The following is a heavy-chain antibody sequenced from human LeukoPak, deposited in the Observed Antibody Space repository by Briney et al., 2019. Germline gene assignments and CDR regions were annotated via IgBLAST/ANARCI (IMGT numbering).Heavy chain of an antibody. CDR2: IYHSGST. CDR1: GGSISSGGYS. Sequence: SETLSLTCAVSGGSISSGGYSWSWIRQPPGKGLEWIGYIYHSGSTYYNPSLKSRVTISVDRSKNQSSLKLSSVTAADTAVYYCASGDRGYFDYRGQGTLVTVSS. D-gene: IGHD7-27*01. CDR3: ASGDRGYFDY. J-gene: IGHJ4*02. V-gene: IGHV4-30-2*01.